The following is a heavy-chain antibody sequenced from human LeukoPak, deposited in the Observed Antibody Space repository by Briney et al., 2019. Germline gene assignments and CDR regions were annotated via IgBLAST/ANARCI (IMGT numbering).Heavy chain of an antibody. D-gene: IGHD3-3*01. Sequence: GESLKISCAASGFTFSSYAMHWVRQAPGKGLEWVAVIWYDGSNKYYADSVKGRFTISRDNSKNTLYLQMKSLRAEDTAVYYCAKATGVRFLEWLSSFDYWGQGTLVTVSS. V-gene: IGHV3-30*02. CDR2: IWYDGSNK. CDR1: GFTFSSYA. J-gene: IGHJ4*02. CDR3: AKATGVRFLEWLSSFDY.